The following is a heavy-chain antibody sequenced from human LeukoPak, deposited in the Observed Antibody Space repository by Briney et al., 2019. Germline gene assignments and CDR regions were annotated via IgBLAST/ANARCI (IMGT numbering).Heavy chain of an antibody. J-gene: IGHJ4*02. CDR2: IYTSGST. V-gene: IGHV4-61*02. CDR3: ARVGVDTAMALTGYYFDY. Sequence: PSETLSLTCTVSGGSISSGSYYWSWIRQPAGKGLEWIGRIYTSGSTNYNPSLKSRVTISVDTSKNQFSLKLSSVTAADTAVYYCARVGVDTAMALTGYYFDYWGQGTLVTVSS. CDR1: GGSISSGSYY. D-gene: IGHD5-18*01.